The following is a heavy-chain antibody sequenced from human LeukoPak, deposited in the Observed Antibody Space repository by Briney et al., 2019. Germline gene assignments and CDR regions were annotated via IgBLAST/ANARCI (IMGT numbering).Heavy chain of an antibody. D-gene: IGHD5-12*01. V-gene: IGHV3-33*06. CDR1: GFTLSSYG. Sequence: GRSLRLSCAASGFTLSSYGMRWVRQAPGEGLGWVAAIWYDGSNKYYADSVKGRFTISRDNSKNTLYLQMNSLRAEDTAVYYCAKDPYSGYELSGWFDPWGQGTLVTVSS. CDR3: AKDPYSGYELSGWFDP. J-gene: IGHJ5*02. CDR2: IWYDGSNK.